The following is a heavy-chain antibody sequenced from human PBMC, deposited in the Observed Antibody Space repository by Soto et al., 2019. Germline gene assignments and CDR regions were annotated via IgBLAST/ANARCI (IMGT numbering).Heavy chain of an antibody. CDR2: IYPGDSDT. Sequence: GESLKIPCKGSGYSFTSYWIGWVRQMPGKGLEWMGIIYPGDSDTRYSPSFQGQVTISADKSISTAYLQWSSLKASDTAMYYCARQEDCISTSCYYYYGMDVWGQGTTVTVAS. D-gene: IGHD2-2*01. CDR1: GYSFTSYW. V-gene: IGHV5-51*01. J-gene: IGHJ6*02. CDR3: ARQEDCISTSCYYYYGMDV.